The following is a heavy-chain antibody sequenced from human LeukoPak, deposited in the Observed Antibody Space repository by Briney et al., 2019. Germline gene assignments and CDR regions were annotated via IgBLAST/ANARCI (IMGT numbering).Heavy chain of an antibody. V-gene: IGHV4-38-2*02. CDR3: ARERNLGYCSSTSCYAQGYYYYMDV. CDR1: GYSISSGYY. CDR2: IYTSGST. J-gene: IGHJ6*03. D-gene: IGHD2-2*01. Sequence: SETLSLTCTVSGYSISSGYYWGWIRQPPGKGLEWIGRIYTSGSTNYNPSLKSRVTISVDTSKNQFSLKLSSVTAADTAVYYCARERNLGYCSSTSCYAQGYYYYMDVWGKGTTVTISS.